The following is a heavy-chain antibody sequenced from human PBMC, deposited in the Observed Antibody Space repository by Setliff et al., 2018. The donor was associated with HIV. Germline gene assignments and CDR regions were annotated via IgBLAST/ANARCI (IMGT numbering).Heavy chain of an antibody. CDR2: MYYTGGT. Sequence: SETLSLTCTVSNGSISGHYWTWIRQPPGKGLEWIGYMYYTGGTNYNPSLQSRVIMAVDSSKNQFSLNLTSVTAADTAVYYCASGPYCSNGVCRYSVWYFDFWGQGTRVTVSS. D-gene: IGHD2-8*01. V-gene: IGHV4-59*08. CDR3: ASGPYCSNGVCRYSVWYFDF. CDR1: NGSISGHY. J-gene: IGHJ4*02.